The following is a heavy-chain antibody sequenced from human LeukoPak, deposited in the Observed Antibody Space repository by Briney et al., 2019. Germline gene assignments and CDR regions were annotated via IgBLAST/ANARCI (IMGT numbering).Heavy chain of an antibody. Sequence: GGSLRLSCAASGFTFSSYAMSWVRQAPGKGLEWVSGISGRGGSTYYADSVKGRFTISRDNSKNTLYLQTNSLRAEDTAVYYCAKDFSGAFDIWGQGTMVTVSS. J-gene: IGHJ3*02. V-gene: IGHV3-23*01. CDR3: AKDFSGAFDI. D-gene: IGHD3-3*02. CDR2: ISGRGGST. CDR1: GFTFSSYA.